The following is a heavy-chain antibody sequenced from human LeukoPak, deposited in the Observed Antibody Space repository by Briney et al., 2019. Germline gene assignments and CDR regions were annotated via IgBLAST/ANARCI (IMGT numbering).Heavy chain of an antibody. V-gene: IGHV1-8*01. Sequence: EASVKVSCKTSGYTSTSYDINWVRQATGQGLEWMGWMNPNSGNTGYAQKFQGRVTMTRNNSISTAYMDLSSLTSEDTAVYYCAIGKVASRRGSWFDPWGQGTLVTVSS. J-gene: IGHJ5*02. CDR1: GYTSTSYD. D-gene: IGHD6-6*01. CDR2: MNPNSGNT. CDR3: AIGKVASRRGSWFDP.